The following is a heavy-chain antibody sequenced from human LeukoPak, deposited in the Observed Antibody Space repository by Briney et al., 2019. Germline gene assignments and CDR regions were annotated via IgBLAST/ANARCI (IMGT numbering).Heavy chain of an antibody. V-gene: IGHV4-34*01. D-gene: IGHD2-15*01. CDR3: ATLCSGGSCYGGTDY. Sequence: SETLFLTCAVYGGSFSGYYWSWIRQPPGKGLEWIGEINHSGSTNYNPSLKSRVTISVDTSKNQFSLKLSSVTAADTAVYYCATLCSGGSCYGGTDYWGQGTLVTVSS. CDR2: INHSGST. J-gene: IGHJ4*02. CDR1: GGSFSGYY.